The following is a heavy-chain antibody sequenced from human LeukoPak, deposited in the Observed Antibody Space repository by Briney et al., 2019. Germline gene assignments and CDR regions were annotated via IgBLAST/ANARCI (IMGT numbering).Heavy chain of an antibody. CDR2: IYYSGST. J-gene: IGHJ4*02. Sequence: PSETLSFTCTVSGGSIGSSNYYWVRIRQPPGKGLEWIGSIYYSGSTYYHPSLESRVTISVDTSKNQISLKLSSVTAADTDVYYCARDGPDSSDYYGNFDYWGQGTLVTVSS. V-gene: IGHV4-39*07. CDR3: ARDGPDSSDYYGNFDY. D-gene: IGHD3-22*01. CDR1: GGSIGSSNYY.